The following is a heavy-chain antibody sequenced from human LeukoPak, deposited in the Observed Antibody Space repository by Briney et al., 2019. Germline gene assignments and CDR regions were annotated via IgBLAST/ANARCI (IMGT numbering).Heavy chain of an antibody. Sequence: ASVKASCKASGYTFTDYYIHWVRQPPEQGLEWMRWKKPNKGVTNYAQRFQGRLTLTRDTSITTAYMELTNLSSDDAAMYYCAREGSTLKDTNWLDPWGQGTLVIVSS. D-gene: IGHD6-13*01. CDR1: GYTFTDYY. J-gene: IGHJ5*02. CDR2: KKPNKGVT. V-gene: IGHV1-2*02. CDR3: AREGSTLKDTNWLDP.